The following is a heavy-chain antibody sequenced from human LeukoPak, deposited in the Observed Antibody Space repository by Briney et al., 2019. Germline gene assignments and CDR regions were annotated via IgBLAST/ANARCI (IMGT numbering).Heavy chain of an antibody. CDR2: ISNSGSTI. J-gene: IGHJ4*02. D-gene: IGHD1-26*01. CDR3: ARGGGSYPFDY. CDR1: GFAFRTYE. V-gene: IGHV3-48*03. Sequence: GGSLRLSCAASGFAFRTYEMNWVRQAPGKGLEWVSYISNSGSTIYYADSVKGRFTISRDNAKSSLYLQMNSLRVDDTAVYYCARGGGSYPFDYWGQGTLVTVSS.